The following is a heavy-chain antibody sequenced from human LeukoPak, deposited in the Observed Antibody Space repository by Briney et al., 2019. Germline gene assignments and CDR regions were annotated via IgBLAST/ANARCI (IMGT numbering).Heavy chain of an antibody. CDR1: TFTGHN. CDR3: VVSVQAAAIPAFDC. V-gene: IGHV1-2*02. J-gene: IGHJ4*02. CDR2: INPTSGVT. D-gene: IGHD3-22*01. Sequence: VASVKVSCKHTFTGHNIHWLRQAPGQGLEWVGWINPTSGVTNYAQKFQSRVTMTRDTSISTAYMDLSRLTSDDAALYYCVVSVQAAAIPAFDCWGQGTPVTVSP.